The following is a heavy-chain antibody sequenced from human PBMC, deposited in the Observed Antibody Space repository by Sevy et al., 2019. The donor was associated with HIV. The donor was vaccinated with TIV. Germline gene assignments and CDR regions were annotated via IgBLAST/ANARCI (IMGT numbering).Heavy chain of an antibody. J-gene: IGHJ4*02. D-gene: IGHD6-13*01. CDR1: GFTFSSYA. CDR2: ISGSGGST. V-gene: IGHV3-23*01. Sequence: GGSLRLSCAASGFTFSSYAMSWVRQAPGKGLEWASAISGSGGSTYYADSVKGRFTISRDNSKNTLYLQMNSLRAEDTAVYYCAKRSSSSWYYIGYWGQGTLVTVSS. CDR3: AKRSSSSWYYIGY.